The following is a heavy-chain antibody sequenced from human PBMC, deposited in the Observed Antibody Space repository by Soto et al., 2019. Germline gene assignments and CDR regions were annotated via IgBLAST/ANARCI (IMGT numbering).Heavy chain of an antibody. V-gene: IGHV3-30*18. Sequence: QVQLVESGGGVVQPGRSLRLSCAASGFTFRGYGIHWVRQAPGKGLEWVAVISSDGTNEYYADSVKGRFTISRDNSKNTLYLQMNSLRADDTAEYYCAKDLGGYYYYYYMDVWGKGTTVTVSS. CDR1: GFTFRGYG. CDR2: ISSDGTNE. CDR3: AKDLGGYYYYYYMDV. J-gene: IGHJ6*03.